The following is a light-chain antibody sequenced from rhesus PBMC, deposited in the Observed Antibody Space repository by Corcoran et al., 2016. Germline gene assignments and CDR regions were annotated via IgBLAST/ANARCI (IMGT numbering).Light chain of an antibody. CDR2: GAS. J-gene: IGKJ4*01. CDR1: QTISNN. CDR3: QQYNNWPLT. Sequence: EIVLTQSPATLSLSPGERATLSCRASQTISNNLAWYHQKPGQVPRLLIFGASSRATGIPDRFSGSGSGTDFTLTISSLEPEDFAVYYCQQYNNWPLTFGGGTKVEIK. V-gene: IGKV3-42*03.